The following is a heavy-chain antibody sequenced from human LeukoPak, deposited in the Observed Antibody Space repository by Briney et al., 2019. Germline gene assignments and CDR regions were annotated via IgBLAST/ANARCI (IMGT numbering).Heavy chain of an antibody. CDR1: GYSISSGYY. CDR2: IYHSGST. CDR3: ARASSGYSYAFDY. V-gene: IGHV4-38-2*02. D-gene: IGHD5-18*01. J-gene: IGHJ4*02. Sequence: PSETLSLTCTVSGYSISSGYYWGWIRQPPGKGLEWIGSIYHSGSTYYNPSLKSRVTISVDTSKNQFSLKLSSVTAADTAVYYCARASSGYSYAFDYWGQGTLVTVSS.